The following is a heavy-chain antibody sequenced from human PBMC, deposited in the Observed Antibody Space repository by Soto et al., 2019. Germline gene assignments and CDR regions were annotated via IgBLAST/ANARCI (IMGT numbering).Heavy chain of an antibody. V-gene: IGHV6-1*01. CDR3: ARSGRRGAAGHFDY. J-gene: IGHJ4*02. CDR1: GDSVSSNSAA. D-gene: IGHD6-13*01. CDR2: TYYRSKWYN. Sequence: KQSQTLSLPCAISGDSVSSNSAAWNWIRQSPSRGLEWLGRTYYRSKWYNDYAVSVKSRITINPDTSKNQFSLQLNSVTPEDTAVYYCARSGRRGAAGHFDYWGQGTLVTVSS.